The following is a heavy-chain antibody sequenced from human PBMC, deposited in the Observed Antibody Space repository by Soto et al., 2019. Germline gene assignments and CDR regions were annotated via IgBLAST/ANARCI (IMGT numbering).Heavy chain of an antibody. D-gene: IGHD6-13*01. CDR3: ASGRGAAADYFDF. J-gene: IGHJ4*02. CDR1: GFTFSDYY. Sequence: QVQLVESGGGLVKPGGSLRLSCAVSGFTFSDYYMTWIRQAPGKGREWVSYMSSSTSHRNYADSVKGRFTISRDNAKNSLCLQMNSLRAEDTAVYYCASGRGAAADYFDFWGQGTLVTVSS. CDR2: MSSSTSHR. V-gene: IGHV3-11*05.